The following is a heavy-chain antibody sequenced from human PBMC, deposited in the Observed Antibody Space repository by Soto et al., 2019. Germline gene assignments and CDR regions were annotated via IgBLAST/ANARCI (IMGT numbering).Heavy chain of an antibody. Sequence: GGSLRLSCAASGFTFSSYGMHWVRQAPGKGLEWVAVIWYDGSNKYYADYVKGRFTISRDNAKNTLYLQINSLRAEDTALYYCARRSADDAFDIWGQGTMVTVSS. V-gene: IGHV3-30*02. CDR2: IWYDGSNK. J-gene: IGHJ3*02. CDR3: ARRSADDAFDI. CDR1: GFTFSSYG.